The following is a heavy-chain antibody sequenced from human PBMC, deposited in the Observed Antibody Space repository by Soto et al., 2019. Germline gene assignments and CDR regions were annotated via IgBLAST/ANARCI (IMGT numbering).Heavy chain of an antibody. CDR3: AFSSGWTYYFDY. V-gene: IGHV1-18*01. Sequence: QVQLVQSAVEVKKPGASVRVSCKVSGNTFSTYGLSWVRQAPGQGLEWMGWSIAYNGNTNYAEKSQGRVPIPRDTSTSTAYMEMRSLRSAVTAVYYCAFSSGWTYYFDYWGQGTLVTVYS. CDR1: GNTFSTYG. D-gene: IGHD6-19*01. CDR2: SIAYNGNT. J-gene: IGHJ4*02.